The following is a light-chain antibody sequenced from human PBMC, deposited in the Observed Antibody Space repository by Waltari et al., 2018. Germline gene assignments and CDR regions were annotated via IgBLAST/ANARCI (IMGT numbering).Light chain of an antibody. CDR3: QQSYTSPT. CDR2: AAS. CDR1: QMISDY. V-gene: IGKV1-39*01. J-gene: IGKJ4*01. Sequence: DIQLTQFPSSLSASVGDRVTITCRTSQMISDYVNWYQQKPGKAPNRLIYAASTLQSGVPSRFRGSGSATEFTLTISSLHPEDLATYNSQQSYTSPTFGGGTKMDI.